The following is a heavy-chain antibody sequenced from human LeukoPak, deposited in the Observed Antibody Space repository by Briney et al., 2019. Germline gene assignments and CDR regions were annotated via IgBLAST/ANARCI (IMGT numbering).Heavy chain of an antibody. CDR2: IYYSGST. D-gene: IGHD7-27*01. CDR1: GGSISSSSDY. V-gene: IGHV4-39*01. Sequence: PSETLSLTCTVSGGSISSSSDYWGWIRQPPGKGLEWIGSIYYSGSTYYNPSLKSRVTISVDTSKNQFSLKLSSVTAADTAVYYCARHSPWVYYFDYWGQGTLVTVSS. J-gene: IGHJ4*02. CDR3: ARHSPWVYYFDY.